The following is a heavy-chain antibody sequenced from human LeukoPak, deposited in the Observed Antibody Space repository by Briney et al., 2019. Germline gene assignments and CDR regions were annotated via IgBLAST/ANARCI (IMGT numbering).Heavy chain of an antibody. V-gene: IGHV3-30*02. CDR1: GFTFSNYA. CDR2: IRYDGSNK. J-gene: IGHJ4*02. Sequence: GRSLRLSCAASGFTFSNYAMHWVRQAPGKGLEWVAFIRYDGSNKYYADSVKGRFTISRDNSKNTLYLQRNALRAEDTALYYCAKMVRYYDFWSGFLDLDYWGQGALVTVSS. D-gene: IGHD3-3*01. CDR3: AKMVRYYDFWSGFLDLDY.